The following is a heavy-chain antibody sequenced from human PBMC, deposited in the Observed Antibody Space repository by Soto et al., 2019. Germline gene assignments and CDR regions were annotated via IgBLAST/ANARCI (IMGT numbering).Heavy chain of an antibody. CDR2: VSIGGST. CDR3: AKRRGAGGHFDY. V-gene: IGHV3-23*01. CDR1: VFTFSIYA. J-gene: IGHJ4*02. D-gene: IGHD2-15*01. Sequence: WGSQGISSESSVFTFSIYAMYLVRQGPGKGLEWVAVVSIGGSTHYADSVRGRFTISRDNSKNTLSLQMNSLTAEDTAVYFCAKRRGAGGHFDYWGQGAMVTVSP.